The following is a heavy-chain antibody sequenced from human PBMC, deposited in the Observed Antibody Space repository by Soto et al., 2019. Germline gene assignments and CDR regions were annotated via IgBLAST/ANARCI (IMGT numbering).Heavy chain of an antibody. Sequence: SEMSLTCAVYGGSFSGYYWSWIRQPPGKGLEWIGEINHSGSTNYNPSLKSRVTISVDTSKNQFSLKLRSATAADTAVYSCARGRGSGSYYWFDPWGQGTLVTVSS. CDR2: INHSGST. CDR1: GGSFSGYY. CDR3: ARGRGSGSYYWFDP. J-gene: IGHJ5*02. V-gene: IGHV4-34*01. D-gene: IGHD1-26*01.